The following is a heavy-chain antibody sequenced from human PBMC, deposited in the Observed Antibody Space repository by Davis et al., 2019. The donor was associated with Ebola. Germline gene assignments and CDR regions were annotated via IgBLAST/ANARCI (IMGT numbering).Heavy chain of an antibody. J-gene: IGHJ4*02. CDR3: AKPSLTFGGVIAPLYYFDY. Sequence: GESLKISCAASGFTFSSYGMHWVRQAPGKGLEWVAFIRYDGSNKYYADSVKGRFTISRDNSKNTLYLQMNSLRAEDTAVYYCAKPSLTFGGVIAPLYYFDYWGQGTLVTVSS. CDR1: GFTFSSYG. CDR2: IRYDGSNK. V-gene: IGHV3-30*02. D-gene: IGHD3-16*02.